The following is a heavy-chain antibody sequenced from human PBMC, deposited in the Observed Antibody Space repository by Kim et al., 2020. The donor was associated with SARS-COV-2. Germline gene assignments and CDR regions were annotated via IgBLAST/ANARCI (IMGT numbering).Heavy chain of an antibody. V-gene: IGHV1-69*01. CDR3: ARDNYGSGTLGDY. Sequence: YAQKFQGRVTITADESTSTAYMELSSLRSEDTAVYYCARDNYGSGTLGDYWGQGTLVTVSS. J-gene: IGHJ4*02. D-gene: IGHD3-10*01.